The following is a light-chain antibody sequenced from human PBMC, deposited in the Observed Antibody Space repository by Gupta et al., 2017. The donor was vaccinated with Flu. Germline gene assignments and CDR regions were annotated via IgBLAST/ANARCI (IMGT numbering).Light chain of an antibody. CDR3: QQYNNWPFT. V-gene: IGKV3-15*01. CDR1: HSVSSN. J-gene: IGKJ3*01. Sequence: EIVMTQSPATLSVSPGERATLSCRASHSVSSNFAWYQQKPGQAPRLLIYGASTRATGIPARFSGSGSGTEFTLTISSLQSEDFAVYYCQQYNNWPFTFGPGTKVDIK. CDR2: GAS.